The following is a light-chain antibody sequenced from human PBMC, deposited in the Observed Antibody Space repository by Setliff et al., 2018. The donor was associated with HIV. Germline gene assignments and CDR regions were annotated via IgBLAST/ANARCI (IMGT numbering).Light chain of an antibody. CDR1: SSDVGGYNY. Sequence: QSALTQPRSVSGSPGQSVTISCTGTSSDVGGYNYVSWYQQHPGKAPKLMIYDVSKWPSGVPDRFSGSKSGNTASLTISGLQAEDEADYYYCSYTGSYTLGVFGTGTKVTVL. CDR2: DVS. CDR3: CSYTGSYTLGV. J-gene: IGLJ1*01. V-gene: IGLV2-11*01.